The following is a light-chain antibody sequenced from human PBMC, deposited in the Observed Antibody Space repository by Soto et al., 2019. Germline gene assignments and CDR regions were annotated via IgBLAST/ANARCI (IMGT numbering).Light chain of an antibody. CDR2: GAS. J-gene: IGKJ1*01. CDR3: QQYNKWPQT. CDR1: QSVDIN. V-gene: IGKV3-15*01. Sequence: EIELSQSPVTLSVSHGDRVSLSCRASQSVDINLAWYQQRAGQAPRLLVYGASTKATDMPGRFSGSGSGTEFTLIISSLQSEDSAVYYCQQYNKWPQTFGQGTKV.